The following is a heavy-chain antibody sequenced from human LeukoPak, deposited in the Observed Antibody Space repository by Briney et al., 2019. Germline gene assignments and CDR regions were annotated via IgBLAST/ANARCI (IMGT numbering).Heavy chain of an antibody. CDR3: ASYCGGDCYGGFENFDL. Sequence: ASVKVSCKASGYTFTSYDINWVRQATGQGLEWMGWMNPNSGNTRYAQKFQGRLTMTRNTSISTAYMELSSLRSEDTAVYYCASYCGGDCYGGFENFDLWGRGTLVTVSS. V-gene: IGHV1-8*01. CDR2: MNPNSGNT. CDR1: GYTFTSYD. J-gene: IGHJ2*01. D-gene: IGHD2-21*01.